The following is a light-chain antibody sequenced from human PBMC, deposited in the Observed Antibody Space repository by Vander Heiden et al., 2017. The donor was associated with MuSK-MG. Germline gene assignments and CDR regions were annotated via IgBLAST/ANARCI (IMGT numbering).Light chain of an antibody. CDR3: GTWDSSLSALYV. V-gene: IGLV1-51*01. Sequence: QSVLSQPPSGSAAPGQKVTISCSGSSSNIGNNYVSWYQQLPGTAPKLLIYDNNKRPSGIPDRFSGSKSGTSATLGITGLQTGDEADYYGGTWDSSLSALYVFGTGTKVTVI. J-gene: IGLJ1*01. CDR1: SSNIGNNY. CDR2: DNN.